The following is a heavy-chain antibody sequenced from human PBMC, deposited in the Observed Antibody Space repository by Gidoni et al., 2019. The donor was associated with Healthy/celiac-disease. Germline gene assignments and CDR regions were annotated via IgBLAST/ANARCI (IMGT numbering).Heavy chain of an antibody. V-gene: IGHV3-23*01. Sequence: EVQLLESGGGLVQPGGSLRLSCAASGFTFSSYALSWVRQAPGKGLEWVSAISVIGGSTYYADSVKGRFTISRDNSKNTLYLQMNSLRAEDTAVYYCAKLINYYYGSGSYSYYFDYWGQGTLVTVSS. D-gene: IGHD3-10*01. CDR1: GFTFSSYA. CDR3: AKLINYYYGSGSYSYYFDY. CDR2: ISVIGGST. J-gene: IGHJ4*02.